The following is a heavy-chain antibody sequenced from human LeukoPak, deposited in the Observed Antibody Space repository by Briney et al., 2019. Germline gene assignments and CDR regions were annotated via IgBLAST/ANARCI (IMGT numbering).Heavy chain of an antibody. Sequence: SETLSLTCAVYGGALSDYYWGWIRPPPGKGVEWIGEISQSGSTNFNPSLKSRVTISVDTSKNQFSLKVRPVTAADTAVYYCARGLQAAYFDYWGQGTLVTVSS. CDR1: GGALSDYY. J-gene: IGHJ4*02. CDR3: ARGLQAAYFDY. CDR2: ISQSGST. D-gene: IGHD4-11*01. V-gene: IGHV4-34*01.